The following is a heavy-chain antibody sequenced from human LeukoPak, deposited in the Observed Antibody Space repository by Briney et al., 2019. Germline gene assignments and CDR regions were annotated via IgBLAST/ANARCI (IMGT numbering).Heavy chain of an antibody. J-gene: IGHJ4*02. V-gene: IGHV3-74*01. CDR2: INSDGSST. D-gene: IGHD1-26*01. CDR1: GFTFSSYW. Sequence: PGGSLRLSCAASGFTFSSYWMHWVRQASGKGLVWVSRINSDGSSTSYADSVKGRFTISRDNAKNTLYLQMNSLRAEDTAVYYCARAPIVGATYSYFDYWGQGTLVTVSS. CDR3: ARAPIVGATYSYFDY.